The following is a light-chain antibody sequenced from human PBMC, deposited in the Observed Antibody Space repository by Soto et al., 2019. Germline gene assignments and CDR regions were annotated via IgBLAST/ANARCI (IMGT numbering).Light chain of an antibody. CDR3: QQYNYWPPVT. CDR2: GAS. J-gene: IGKJ4*01. CDR1: QTISYN. Sequence: EIVMTQSPVTLSLSPGERATLSCRASQTISYNLAWYQQKPGQPPRLLIYGASTRATGIPARFSGSGSGTXXXXXISXLQXXXXXXYYCQQYNYWPPVTFGGGTRVEI. V-gene: IGKV3-15*01.